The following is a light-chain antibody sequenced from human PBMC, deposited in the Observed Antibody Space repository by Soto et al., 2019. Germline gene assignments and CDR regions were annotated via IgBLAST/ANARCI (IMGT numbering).Light chain of an antibody. J-gene: IGLJ1*01. CDR3: SSYTSSSTLV. CDR2: EVN. CDR1: STDIGGYNY. Sequence: QSALTQSASVSGSPGQSITISCTGTSTDIGGYNYVSWYQQHPGKAPKLMIYEVNHRPSGVSNRFSGSKSGNTASLTISGLQAEDEADYYCSSYTSSSTLVFGTGTKVTVL. V-gene: IGLV2-14*01.